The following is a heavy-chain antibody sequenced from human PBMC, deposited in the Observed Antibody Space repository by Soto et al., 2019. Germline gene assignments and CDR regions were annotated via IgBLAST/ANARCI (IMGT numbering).Heavy chain of an antibody. CDR3: ARVLTYDSSGYYYDLGAFDI. D-gene: IGHD3-22*01. J-gene: IGHJ3*02. CDR2: IYSGGST. CDR1: GFTVSSNY. Sequence: EVQLVESGGGLVQPGGSLRLSCAASGFTVSSNYMSWVRQAPGKGLEWVSVIYSGGSTYYADSVKGRFTISRHNSKNTLYLQMNNLRAEDTAVYYCARVLTYDSSGYYYDLGAFDIWGQGTMVTVSS. V-gene: IGHV3-53*04.